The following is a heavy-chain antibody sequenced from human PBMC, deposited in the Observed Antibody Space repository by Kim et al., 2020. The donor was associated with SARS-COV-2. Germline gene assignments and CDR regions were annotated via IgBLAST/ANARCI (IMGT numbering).Heavy chain of an antibody. CDR3: ARESSAVTTLTQHLPYYYYYYGMDV. CDR2: IWYDGSNK. D-gene: IGHD4-17*01. CDR1: GFTFSSYG. J-gene: IGHJ6*02. Sequence: GGSLRLSCAASGFTFSSYGMHWVRQAPGKGLEWVAVIWYDGSNKYYADSVKGRFTISRDNSKNTLYLQMNSLRAEDTAVYYCARESSAVTTLTQHLPYYYYYYGMDVWGQGTTVTVSS. V-gene: IGHV3-33*01.